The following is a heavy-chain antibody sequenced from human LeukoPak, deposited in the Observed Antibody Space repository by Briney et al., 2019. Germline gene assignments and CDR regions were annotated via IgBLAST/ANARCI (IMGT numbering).Heavy chain of an antibody. J-gene: IGHJ4*02. CDR2: IIPIFGTA. D-gene: IGHD1-7*01. V-gene: IGHV1-69*05. CDR1: GGTFSSYA. CDR3: ARDGNWNYGSFDY. Sequence: GSSVKVSCKASGGTFSSYAISWVRQAPGQGLEWMGGIIPIFGTANYAQKFQGRVTITTDESTSTAYMELSSLRSEDTAVYYCARDGNWNYGSFDYWGQGTLVTVPS.